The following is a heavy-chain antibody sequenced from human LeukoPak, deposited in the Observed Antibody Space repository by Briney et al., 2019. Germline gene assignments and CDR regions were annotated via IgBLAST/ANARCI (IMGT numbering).Heavy chain of an antibody. CDR1: GFTFSSYG. Sequence: PGRSLRLSCAASGFTFSSYGMRWVRQAPGKGLEWVAVISYDGSNKYYADSVKGRFTISRDNSKNTLYLQMNSLRAEDTAVYYCAKSAVAATAGFDYWGQGTLVTVSS. D-gene: IGHD6-19*01. CDR3: AKSAVAATAGFDY. CDR2: ISYDGSNK. J-gene: IGHJ4*02. V-gene: IGHV3-30*18.